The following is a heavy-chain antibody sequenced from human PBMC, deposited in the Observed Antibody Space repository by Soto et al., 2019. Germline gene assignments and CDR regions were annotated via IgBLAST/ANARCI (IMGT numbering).Heavy chain of an antibody. D-gene: IGHD2-2*01. CDR2: ISYDGSNK. Sequence: QVQLVESGGGVVQPGRSLRLSCAASGFTFSSYGMHWVRQAPGKGLEWVAVISYDGSNKYYADSVKGRFTISRDNSKNTLYLQMNSLRPEDTAVYYCAKDGGVPAASSYYYYGMDVWGQGTTVTVSS. V-gene: IGHV3-30*18. CDR3: AKDGGVPAASSYYYYGMDV. CDR1: GFTFSSYG. J-gene: IGHJ6*02.